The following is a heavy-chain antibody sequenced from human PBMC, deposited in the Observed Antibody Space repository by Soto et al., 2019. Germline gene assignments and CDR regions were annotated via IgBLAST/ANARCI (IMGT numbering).Heavy chain of an antibody. J-gene: IGHJ5*02. Sequence: QVPLVESGGGVVQPGRSLRLSCAASGFTFSNYAMHWVRQAPGRGLEWVAVISYDGSNNYYADSVKGRFTISRDNSKNTLYLQMNSLRAEDTAVYSCARDSIPAAGTNWADNRFDPWGQGTLVTVSS. CDR3: ARDSIPAAGTNWADNRFDP. D-gene: IGHD6-13*01. CDR1: GFTFSNYA. V-gene: IGHV3-30-3*01. CDR2: ISYDGSNN.